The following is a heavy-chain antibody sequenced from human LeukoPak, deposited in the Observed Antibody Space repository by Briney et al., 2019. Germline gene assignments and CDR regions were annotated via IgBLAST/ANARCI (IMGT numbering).Heavy chain of an antibody. CDR2: IIPILGIA. CDR1: GGTFSSYA. J-gene: IGHJ6*03. CDR3: ATDTRGVVPAARYYYYMDV. D-gene: IGHD2-2*01. V-gene: IGHV1-69*10. Sequence: GASVKVSCKASGGTFSSYAISWVRQAPGQGLEWMGRIIPILGIANYAQKFQGRVTITADKSTSTAYMELSSLRSEDTAVYYCATDTRGVVPAARYYYYMDVWGKGTTVTVSS.